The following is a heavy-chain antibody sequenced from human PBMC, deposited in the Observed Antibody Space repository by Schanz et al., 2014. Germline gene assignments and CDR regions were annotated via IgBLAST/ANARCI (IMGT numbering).Heavy chain of an antibody. V-gene: IGHV4-30-4*07. J-gene: IGHJ6*02. Sequence: QVQLQESGPGLVKPSQTLSLTCAVSGGSISSGGYSWNWIRQPPGKGLEWIVYIYYSGSTYYNPPLKSRVTISVDPSKTQFSLKLSSVTAADTAVYYCARGGRTTYNYYYGMDVWGQGTTVTVSS. CDR3: ARGGRTTYNYYYGMDV. D-gene: IGHD1-1*01. CDR2: IYYSGST. CDR1: GGSISSGGYS.